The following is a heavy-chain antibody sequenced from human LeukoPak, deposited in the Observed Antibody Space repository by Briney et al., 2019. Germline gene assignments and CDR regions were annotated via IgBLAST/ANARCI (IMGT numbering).Heavy chain of an antibody. V-gene: IGHV4-30-2*01. CDR3: ARDWAAPSDYDSSGYSFDY. Sequence: SQTLSLTCTVSGGSISSGGYYWSWIRQPPGKGLEWIGYIYHSGSTYYNPSLKSRVTISVDRSKNQFSLKLSSVTAADTAVYYCARDWAAPSDYDSSGYSFDYWGQGTLVTVSS. CDR2: IYHSGST. CDR1: GGSISSGGYY. J-gene: IGHJ4*02. D-gene: IGHD3-22*01.